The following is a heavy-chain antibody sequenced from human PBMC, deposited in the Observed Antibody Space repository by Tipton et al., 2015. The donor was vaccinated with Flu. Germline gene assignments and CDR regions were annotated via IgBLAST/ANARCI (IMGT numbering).Heavy chain of an antibody. CDR1: GGSFSGYY. V-gene: IGHV4-34*01. CDR3: ARGLLQSVAGNSSYYYYYGMDV. J-gene: IGHJ6*02. D-gene: IGHD6-19*01. Sequence: TLSLTCAAYGGSFSGYYWSWIRQPPGKGLEWIGEINHSGSTNYNPSLKSRVTISVDKSKNQFSMKLSSVTAADTAVYYCARGLLQSVAGNSSYYYYYGMDVWGQGTTVTVSS. CDR2: INHSGST.